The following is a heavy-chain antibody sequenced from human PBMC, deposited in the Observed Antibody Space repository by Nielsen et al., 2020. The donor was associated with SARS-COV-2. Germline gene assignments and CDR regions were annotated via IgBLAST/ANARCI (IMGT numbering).Heavy chain of an antibody. D-gene: IGHD6-19*01. CDR1: GGSISSGSYY. CDR2: IYYSGST. Sequence: SETLSLTCTVSGGSISSGSYYWGWIRQPPGKGLEWIGSIYYSGSTYYNPSLKSRVTISVDTSKNQFSLKLSSVTAADTAVYYCADSGYSSGWYQFDYWGQGTLVTVSS. J-gene: IGHJ4*02. V-gene: IGHV4-39*01. CDR3: ADSGYSSGWYQFDY.